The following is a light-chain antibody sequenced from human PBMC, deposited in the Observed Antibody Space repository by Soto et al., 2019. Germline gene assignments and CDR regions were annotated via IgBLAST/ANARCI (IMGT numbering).Light chain of an antibody. V-gene: IGKV3-20*01. CDR2: GAS. CDR1: QSVSSSY. CDR3: QQYNGWPIT. J-gene: IGKJ5*01. Sequence: EIVLTQSPGTLSLSPGERATLSCRASQSVSSSYLAWYQQKPGQAPRLLIYGASSRATGIPDRFSGGGSGTDFTLTISSLQPEDFAVYYCQQYNGWPITFGQGTRLE.